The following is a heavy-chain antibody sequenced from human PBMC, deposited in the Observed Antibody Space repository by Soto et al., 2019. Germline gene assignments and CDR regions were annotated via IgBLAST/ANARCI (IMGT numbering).Heavy chain of an antibody. CDR3: ARGEGRTADYYYYGMDV. CDR2: ISYDGSNK. V-gene: IGHV3-30*03. D-gene: IGHD3-16*01. CDR1: GFTFSSYG. Sequence: GGSLRLSCAASGFTFSSYGMHWVRQAPGKGLEWVAVISYDGSNKYYADSVKGRFTISRDNSKNTLYLQMNSLRAEDTAVYYCARGEGRTADYYYYGMDVWGQGTTVTVSS. J-gene: IGHJ6*02.